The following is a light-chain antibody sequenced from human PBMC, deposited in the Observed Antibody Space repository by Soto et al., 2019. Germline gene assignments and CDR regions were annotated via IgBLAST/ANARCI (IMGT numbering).Light chain of an antibody. CDR1: QNIFRY. CDR2: AAS. V-gene: IGKV1-39*01. J-gene: IGKJ2*01. Sequence: DIPMTQSPSSLSASVGARVTITCRAGQNIFRYVNWYQQKPGKAPKFLIYAASTLQSGVPSRFSGSGSGTDFTLSISSLQPEDFATYFCQQSYTTPYTFGQGTKLEIK. CDR3: QQSYTTPYT.